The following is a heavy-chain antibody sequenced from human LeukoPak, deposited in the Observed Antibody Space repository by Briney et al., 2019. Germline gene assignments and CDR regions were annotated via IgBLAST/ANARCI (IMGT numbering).Heavy chain of an antibody. CDR3: ARDGKGDEGCDY. J-gene: IGHJ4*02. D-gene: IGHD1-26*01. V-gene: IGHV4-59*11. Sequence: PAETLSLTCTVSGVSFRSHYWIWVRQPPGKGLEWIGHISYSGSTIYNPSLKSRVTILPDTSKNQFSLRLSYVTAADKAVYYCARDGKGDEGCDYWGQGTLVTVSS. CDR2: ISYSGST. CDR1: GVSFRSHY.